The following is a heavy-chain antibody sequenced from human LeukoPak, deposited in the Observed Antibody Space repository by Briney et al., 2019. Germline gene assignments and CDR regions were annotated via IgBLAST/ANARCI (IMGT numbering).Heavy chain of an antibody. V-gene: IGHV3-15*01. J-gene: IGHJ4*02. CDR1: GFTFSNAW. D-gene: IGHD3-10*01. Sequence: GGSLRLSCVASGFTFSNAWMTWVRQAPGRGLEWVGRLTSKTDGETALYAAPVKGRLTISRDDSQNTLYLQMNSLKIEDTAVYYCTLYDSGKIDYWGQGTLVTVSS. CDR3: TLYDSGKIDY. CDR2: LTSKTDGETA.